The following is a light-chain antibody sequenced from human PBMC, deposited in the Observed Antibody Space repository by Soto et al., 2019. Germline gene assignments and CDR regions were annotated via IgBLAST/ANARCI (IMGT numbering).Light chain of an antibody. CDR1: QHVSSN. J-gene: IGKJ2*01. V-gene: IGKV3-15*01. CDR2: RAS. Sequence: EIVMTQSPATLSVSPGGSSTLSYRASQHVSSNFAWYRQKPGQAPTLLIYRASTRATGIPARFSGSGSGTEFTLTISSLQSEDFAVYYCQQYNNWPYTFGQGTKLEIK. CDR3: QQYNNWPYT.